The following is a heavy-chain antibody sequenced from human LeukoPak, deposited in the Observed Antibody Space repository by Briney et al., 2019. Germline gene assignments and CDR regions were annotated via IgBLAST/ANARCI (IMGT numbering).Heavy chain of an antibody. Sequence: GGSLRLSCAASGFTFDNYAMPSVRQAPGKGLEWLSIISWNSGYIGYADSVKGRFTISRDNAKKSLDLQMNSLRAEDTAFYYCAKVRGTYSSGYFFDYWGQGTLATASS. J-gene: IGHJ4*02. V-gene: IGHV3-9*01. CDR1: GFTFDNYA. D-gene: IGHD6-19*01. CDR2: ISWNSGYI. CDR3: AKVRGTYSSGYFFDY.